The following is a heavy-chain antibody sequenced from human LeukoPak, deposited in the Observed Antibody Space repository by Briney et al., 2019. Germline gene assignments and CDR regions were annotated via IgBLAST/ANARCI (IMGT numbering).Heavy chain of an antibody. CDR1: GGSISSYY. J-gene: IGHJ4*02. V-gene: IGHV4-59*01. D-gene: IGHD3-10*01. CDR2: IYYSGST. Sequence: SETLSLTCTVSGGSISSYYWSWIRQPPGKGLEWIGYIYYSGSTNYNPSLKSRVTISVDTSKNQFSLKLSSVTAADTAVYYSAWFGEFDDYWGQGTLVTVSS. CDR3: AWFGEFDDY.